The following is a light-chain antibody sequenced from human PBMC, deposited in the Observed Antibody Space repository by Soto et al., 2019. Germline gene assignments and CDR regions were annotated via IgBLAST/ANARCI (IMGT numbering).Light chain of an antibody. CDR2: RND. CDR1: TSNIGTNP. Sequence: QSALTQPPSASGTPGQRVTISCSGSTSNIGTNPVNWYQHLAGTAPKLLIYRNDLRPSGVPARFSGSKSGTSASLAISGLQAEDEAEYYCAAWDDTLSGVVFGGGTKLTVL. V-gene: IGLV1-44*01. CDR3: AAWDDTLSGVV. J-gene: IGLJ2*01.